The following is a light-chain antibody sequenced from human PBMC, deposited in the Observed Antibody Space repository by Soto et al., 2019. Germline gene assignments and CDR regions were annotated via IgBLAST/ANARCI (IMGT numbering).Light chain of an antibody. CDR2: AAS. CDR3: LQHNSYPLT. J-gene: IGKJ4*01. Sequence: DIRMTQSPSAVSASVGDSVTITCRASQGISNYLVWFQQKPGKGPKRLISAASTLQSGVPSRFSGSGSGTEFTLTISSLQPEDFATYYCLQHNSYPLTFGGGTKVEIK. V-gene: IGKV1-17*03. CDR1: QGISNY.